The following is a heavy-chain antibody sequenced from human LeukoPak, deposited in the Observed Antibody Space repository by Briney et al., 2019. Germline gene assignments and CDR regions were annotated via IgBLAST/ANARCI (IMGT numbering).Heavy chain of an antibody. J-gene: IGHJ4*02. CDR1: GFTFSNYA. CDR2: ISYDGSNK. CDR3: ARDSGFSGTQRGEY. Sequence: PGGSLRPSCAASGFTFSNYAIHWVRQAPGKGLEWVAVISYDGSNKYYADSVKGRFTLSRDNSKNTLYLQMNSLRAEDTAVYYCARDSGFSGTQRGEYWGQGTLVTVSS. V-gene: IGHV3-30*04. D-gene: IGHD3/OR15-3a*01.